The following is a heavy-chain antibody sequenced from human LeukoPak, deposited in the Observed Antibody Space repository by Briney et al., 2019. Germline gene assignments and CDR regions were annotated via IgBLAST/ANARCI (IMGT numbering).Heavy chain of an antibody. V-gene: IGHV5-51*01. Sequence: GESLKISCQGSGYRFTSYWIGWVRPMPGKGLEWMGISEPGGSDTRYSAACQGRVTIAADKSISTAYLQWSSLKASDTAMYYCARQWQLAHAFDIWGQGTMVTVSS. CDR3: ARQWQLAHAFDI. D-gene: IGHD6-6*01. CDR2: SEPGGSDT. J-gene: IGHJ3*02. CDR1: GYRFTSYW.